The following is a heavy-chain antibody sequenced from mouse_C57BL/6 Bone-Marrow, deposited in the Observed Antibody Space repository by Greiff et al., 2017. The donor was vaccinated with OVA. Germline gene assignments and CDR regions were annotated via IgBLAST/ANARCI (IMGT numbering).Heavy chain of an antibody. CDR2: INPSSGYT. V-gene: IGHV1-7*01. J-gene: IGHJ4*01. CDR1: GYTFTSYW. CDR3: ARIYYYGSSYVCYAMDY. Sequence: QVQLHQSGAELAKPGASVKLSCKASGYTFTSYWMHWVKQRPGQGLEWIGYINPSSGYTKYNQKFKDKATLTADKSSSTAYMQLSSLTYEDSAVYYCARIYYYGSSYVCYAMDYWGQGTSVTVSS. D-gene: IGHD1-1*01.